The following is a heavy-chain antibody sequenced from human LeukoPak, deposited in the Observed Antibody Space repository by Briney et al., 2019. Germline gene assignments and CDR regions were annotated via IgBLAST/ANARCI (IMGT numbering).Heavy chain of an antibody. V-gene: IGHV4-59*01. CDR3: ARDHTFDI. Sequence: SSETLSLTCTVSGGSISGYYWNWIRQPPGKGLEWIGYIYYSGTTNYNPSLKSRVAISVDTSKNQFSLKLSSVTAADTAVYYCARDHTFDIWGQGTMVTVSS. CDR2: IYYSGTT. CDR1: GGSISGYY. J-gene: IGHJ3*02.